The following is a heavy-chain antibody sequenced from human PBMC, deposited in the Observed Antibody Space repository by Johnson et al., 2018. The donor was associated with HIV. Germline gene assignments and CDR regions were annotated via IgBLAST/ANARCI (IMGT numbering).Heavy chain of an antibody. CDR3: AKGGCGGDCYSPYLFDI. D-gene: IGHD2-21*01. V-gene: IGHV3-30*18. J-gene: IGHJ3*02. CDR1: GITVSSNY. CDR2: ISYDGSNK. Sequence: QMQLVESGGGLVQPGGSLRLSCAASGITVSSNYMSWVRQAPGKGLEWVAVISYDGSNKYYADSVKVRFTISRDNSKNTLFLQMNSLSAEDTAVYYCAKGGCGGDCYSPYLFDIWGQGTMVTVSS.